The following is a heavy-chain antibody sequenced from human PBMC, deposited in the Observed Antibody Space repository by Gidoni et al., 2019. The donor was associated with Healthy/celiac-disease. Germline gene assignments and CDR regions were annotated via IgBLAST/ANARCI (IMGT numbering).Heavy chain of an antibody. CDR1: GGSISSGSYY. CDR3: ASYYWNWFDP. Sequence: QVQLQESGPGLVKPSQTLSLTCTVSGGSISSGSYYWSWLRQPAGKGLEWIGRIYTSGNTNYNPSLKSRVTISVDTSKNQFSLKLSSVTAADTAVYYCASYYWNWFDPWGQGTLVTVSS. J-gene: IGHJ5*02. CDR2: IYTSGNT. V-gene: IGHV4-61*02. D-gene: IGHD2-8*01.